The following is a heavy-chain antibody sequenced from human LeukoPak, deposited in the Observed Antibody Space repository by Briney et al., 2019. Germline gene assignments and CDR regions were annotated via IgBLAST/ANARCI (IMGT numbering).Heavy chain of an antibody. J-gene: IGHJ4*02. CDR3: ARVRGDSSGWYGGVIDY. CDR1: GYIFTSYY. CDR2: INPNSGGT. D-gene: IGHD6-19*01. Sequence: ASVKVSCKASGYIFTSYYMHWVRQAPGQGLEWMGWINPNSGGTNYAQKFQGRVTMTRDTSITTAYMELSRLRSDDTAVYYCARVRGDSSGWYGGVIDYWGQGTLVTVSS. V-gene: IGHV1-2*02.